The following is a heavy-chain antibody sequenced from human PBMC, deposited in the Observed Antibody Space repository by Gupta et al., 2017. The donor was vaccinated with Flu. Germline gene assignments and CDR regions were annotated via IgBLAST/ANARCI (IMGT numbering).Heavy chain of an antibody. V-gene: IGHV4-59*01. CDR2: IYYSGST. J-gene: IGHJ5*02. D-gene: IGHD6-13*01. Sequence: QVQLQESGPGLVKPSETLSLTCTVSGGSISSYYWSWIRQPPGKGLEWIGYIYYSGSTNYNPPLKSRVTISVDTSKNQFSLKLSSVTAADTAVYYCARVRGSSWYVGWFDPWGQGTLVTVSS. CDR3: ARVRGSSWYVGWFDP. CDR1: GGSISSYY.